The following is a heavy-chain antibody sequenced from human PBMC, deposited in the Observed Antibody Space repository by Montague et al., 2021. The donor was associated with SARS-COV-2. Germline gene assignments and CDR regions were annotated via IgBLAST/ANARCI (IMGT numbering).Heavy chain of an antibody. Sequence: SETLSLTCTVSGGSVSSGSYYWSWIRQPPGKGLEWIGYIYYSGSTNYSPSLKSRVTISVDTSENQFSLKLSSVTAADTAVYYCARDPWRITIFGVVTRYGMDVWGQGTTVTVSS. V-gene: IGHV4-61*01. J-gene: IGHJ6*02. D-gene: IGHD3-3*01. CDR1: GGSVSSGSYY. CDR2: IYYSGST. CDR3: ARDPWRITIFGVVTRYGMDV.